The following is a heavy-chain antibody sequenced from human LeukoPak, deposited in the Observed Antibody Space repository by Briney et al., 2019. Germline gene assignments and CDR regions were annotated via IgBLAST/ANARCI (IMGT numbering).Heavy chain of an antibody. J-gene: IGHJ3*02. CDR1: GYTFTKYG. Sequence: ASVKVSCKTSGYTFTKYGVSWVRQAPGQGLEWMGWISAYNGDIKYAQRGKGRVTMTTDTSTSTVYMELRSLRSDDTAVYYCARESGSDAFDIWGQGTMVTVSS. CDR2: ISAYNGDI. V-gene: IGHV1-18*01. CDR3: ARESGSDAFDI.